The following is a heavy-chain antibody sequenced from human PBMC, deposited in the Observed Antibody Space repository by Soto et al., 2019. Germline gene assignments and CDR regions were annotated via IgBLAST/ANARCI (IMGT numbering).Heavy chain of an antibody. D-gene: IGHD6-13*01. CDR1: GGSFSGNY. V-gene: IGHV4-34*01. J-gene: IGHJ5*02. Sequence: PSETLSLTCAVYGGSFSGNYWSWIPQPPGKGLEWIGEINHSGSTNYNPSLKSRFTISVDTSKNQFSLKLSSVTAAVTAVYYCTRGHIAAAGTSNWFDPWGQGTLVTVSS. CDR3: TRGHIAAAGTSNWFDP. CDR2: INHSGST.